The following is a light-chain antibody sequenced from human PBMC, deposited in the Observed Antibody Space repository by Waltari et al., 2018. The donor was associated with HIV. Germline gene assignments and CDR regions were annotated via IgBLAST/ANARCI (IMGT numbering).Light chain of an antibody. CDR3: CSYAGSSTLEV. J-gene: IGLJ2*01. Sequence: QSALTQPSSVSGAPGQSITISCTGTRSDVGRFTLVSWYQQHPGKAPKLMIYEGSKRPSGVSNRFSGSKSGNTASLTISGLRAEDEADYYCCSYAGSSTLEVFGGGTKLTVL. CDR1: RSDVGRFTL. CDR2: EGS. V-gene: IGLV2-23*01.